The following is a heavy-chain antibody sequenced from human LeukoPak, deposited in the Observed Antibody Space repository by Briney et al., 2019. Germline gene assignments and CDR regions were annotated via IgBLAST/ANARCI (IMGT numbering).Heavy chain of an antibody. CDR1: GYTLTELS. CDR2: IWYDGSNK. D-gene: IGHD3-22*01. V-gene: IGHV3-33*01. Sequence: SCKVSGYTLTELSMHWVRQAPGKGLEWVAVIWYDGSNKYYADSVKGRFTISRDNSKNTLYLQMNSLRAEDTAVYYCAGADYYDSSGSPRIDAFDIWGQGTMVTVSS. CDR3: AGADYYDSSGSPRIDAFDI. J-gene: IGHJ3*02.